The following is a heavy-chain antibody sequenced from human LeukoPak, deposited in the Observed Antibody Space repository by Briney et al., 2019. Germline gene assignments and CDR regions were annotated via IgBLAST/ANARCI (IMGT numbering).Heavy chain of an antibody. D-gene: IGHD2-2*01. V-gene: IGHV3-21*01. CDR2: ISSSSSYI. Sequence: GGSLRLSCAASGFTFSTYSMNWVRQAPGKGLEWVSSISSSSSYIYYADSMKGRFTISRDNARNSLYLQMNSLRAEDTAVYYCAREQLYERFDYWGQGTLVTVSS. J-gene: IGHJ4*02. CDR1: GFTFSTYS. CDR3: AREQLYERFDY.